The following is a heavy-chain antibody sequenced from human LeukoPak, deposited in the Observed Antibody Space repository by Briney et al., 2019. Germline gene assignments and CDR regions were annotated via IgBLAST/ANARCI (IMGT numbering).Heavy chain of an antibody. CDR2: IRYDGINK. CDR1: GFPLSSDA. Sequence: GGPLRLSCAASGFPLSSDAMHWVRQSPGKGLEGVAFIRYDGINKQYADSVKGRFPISRATSKNALYLQMNSLRAEDTAVYYCAKDRDWDRGYHFDYWGQGTLVTVSS. CDR3: AKDRDWDRGYHFDY. V-gene: IGHV3-30*02. D-gene: IGHD3-22*01. J-gene: IGHJ4*02.